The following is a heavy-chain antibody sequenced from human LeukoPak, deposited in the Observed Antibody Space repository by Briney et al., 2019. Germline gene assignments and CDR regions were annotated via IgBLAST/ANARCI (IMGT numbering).Heavy chain of an antibody. D-gene: IGHD6-6*01. V-gene: IGHV3-30-3*02. CDR3: AKIEGSSSYYFDY. CDR2: ISYDGSNK. Sequence: PGRSLRLSCAASGFTFSSYAMHWVRQAPGKGLEWVAVISYDGSNKYYADSVKGRFAISRDNSKNTLYLQMSSLRTEDTAVYYCAKIEGSSSYYFDYWGQGTLVSVSS. J-gene: IGHJ4*02. CDR1: GFTFSSYA.